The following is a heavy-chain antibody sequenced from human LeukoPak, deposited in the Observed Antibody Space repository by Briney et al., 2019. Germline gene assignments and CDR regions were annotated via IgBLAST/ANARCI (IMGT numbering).Heavy chain of an antibody. CDR3: ARVRYYYMDV. CDR2: IYATGST. D-gene: IGHD3-10*01. V-gene: IGHV4-4*07. Sequence: SETLSLTCSVSGGSISSYSWTWVRQPAGKGLEWIGRIYATGSTNFNPSLKSRVTMSVDTSKSQFSLKLSSVTAADTAVYYCARVRYYYMDVWGKGTTVTVSS. J-gene: IGHJ6*03. CDR1: GGSISSYS.